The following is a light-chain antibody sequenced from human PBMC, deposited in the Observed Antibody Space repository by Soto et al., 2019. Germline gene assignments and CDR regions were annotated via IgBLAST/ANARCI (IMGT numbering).Light chain of an antibody. CDR2: EGS. CDR3: CSYAGESALV. Sequence: QSVLTQPASVSGSPGQSITISCTGTSSGVGSYNFVSWYQQHPGKAPKLMIYEGSKRPLGVSNRFSGSRSGNTASLTISGVRAEAEADYYCCSYAGESALVFAGGSEPTVL. CDR1: SSGVGSYNF. J-gene: IGLJ3*02. V-gene: IGLV2-23*01.